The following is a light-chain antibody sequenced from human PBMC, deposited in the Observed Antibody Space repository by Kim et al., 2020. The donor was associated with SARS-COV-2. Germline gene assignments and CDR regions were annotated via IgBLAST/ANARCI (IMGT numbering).Light chain of an antibody. V-gene: IGLV3-21*04. CDR3: QVWDSSSDHPGV. CDR1: NIGSKS. CDR2: YDS. Sequence: PGKTAGITCGGNNIGSKSVHWYQQRPGQAPVLVIYYDSDRPSGIPERFSGSNSGNTATLTISRVEAGDEADYYCQVWDSSSDHPGVFGGGTQLTVL. J-gene: IGLJ2*01.